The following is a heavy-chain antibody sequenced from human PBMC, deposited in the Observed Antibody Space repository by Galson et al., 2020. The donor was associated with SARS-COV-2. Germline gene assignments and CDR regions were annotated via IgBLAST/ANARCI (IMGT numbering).Heavy chain of an antibody. Sequence: GEALKISCAASGSSFSDYRMHWVRQAPGKGLVWVSRINTYGNSTNCADSVRGRFTVSRDNTKKMLYLQMNSRWAEDTAVYYCVRHSSGDYWGQGTLVTVSS. CDR3: VRHSSGDY. CDR1: GSSFSDYR. CDR2: INTYGNST. V-gene: IGHV3-74*01. D-gene: IGHD3-22*01. J-gene: IGHJ4*02.